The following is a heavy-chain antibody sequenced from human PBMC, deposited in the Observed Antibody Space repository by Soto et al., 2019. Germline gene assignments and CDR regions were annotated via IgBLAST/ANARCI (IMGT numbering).Heavy chain of an antibody. CDR3: ATSYDSGFDP. V-gene: IGHV1-18*04. Sequence: QLQLVQSGAEVEGPGASVRVSCKAYGYAFSKYGISWIRQAPGQGLERMGWIRPDNGDTNYAQKFQGRVTMTTDTSSNTAYMELRSLRSDDTAVYYCATSYDSGFDPWGQGTLVSVSS. J-gene: IGHJ5*02. CDR1: GYAFSKYG. D-gene: IGHD5-12*01. CDR2: IRPDNGDT.